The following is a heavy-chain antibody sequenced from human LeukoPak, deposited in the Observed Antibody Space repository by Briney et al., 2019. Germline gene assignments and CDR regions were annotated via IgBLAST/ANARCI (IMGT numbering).Heavy chain of an antibody. CDR2: INPNSGGT. Sequence: ASVKVSCKASGYTFTGHYMHWVRQAPGQGLEWMGWINPNSGGTNYAQKFQGRVTMTRDTSISAAYMELSRLRSDDTAVYYCARSPVNWGPGYQFDYWGQGTLVTVSS. D-gene: IGHD7-27*01. J-gene: IGHJ4*02. CDR3: ARSPVNWGPGYQFDY. V-gene: IGHV1-2*02. CDR1: GYTFTGHY.